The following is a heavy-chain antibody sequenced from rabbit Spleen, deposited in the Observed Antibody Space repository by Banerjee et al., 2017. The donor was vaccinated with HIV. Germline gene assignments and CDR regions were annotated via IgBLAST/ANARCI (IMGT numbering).Heavy chain of an antibody. CDR1: GFDFSSYG. V-gene: IGHV1S47*01. D-gene: IGHD1-1*01. CDR3: VRDKASISGDYGPWYFDL. Sequence: QEQLVESEGGLVQPGGSLKLSCKASGFDFSSYGVSWVRQAPGKGPEWIAYIDPVFGNTYYASWVNGRFTISSHNAQNTLYLQLNSLTAADTATYFCVRDKASISGDYGPWYFDLWGQGTLVTVS. J-gene: IGHJ4*01. CDR2: IDPVFGNT.